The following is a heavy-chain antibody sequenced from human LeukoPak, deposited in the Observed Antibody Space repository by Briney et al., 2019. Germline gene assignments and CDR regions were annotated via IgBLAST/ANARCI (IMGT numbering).Heavy chain of an antibody. CDR2: ISGDGGST. J-gene: IGHJ6*03. CDR3: AKGDYYYYMDV. Sequence: GGSLRLSCAASGFTFDGYAMHWVRQVPGKGLEWVSLISGDGGSTYYADSVKGRFTISRDNSKNSLYLQMNSLRIEDTALYYCAKGDYYYYMDVWGKGTTVTVSS. CDR1: GFTFDGYA. V-gene: IGHV3-43*02.